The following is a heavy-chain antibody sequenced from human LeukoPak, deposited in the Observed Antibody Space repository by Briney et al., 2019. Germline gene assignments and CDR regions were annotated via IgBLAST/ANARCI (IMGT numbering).Heavy chain of an antibody. CDR1: GFTFRSYT. CDR2: ISGSSNYI. D-gene: IGHD3-22*01. V-gene: IGHV3-21*01. J-gene: IGHJ4*02. Sequence: KSGGSLRLSCAASGFTFRSYTMNWVRQAPGKGLEWVSSISGSSNYIYYADSVKGRFTISRDNAKNPLYLQMNSLRAEDSAVYYCARALYDSSGYSPLGDYRGQGTLVTVSS. CDR3: ARALYDSSGYSPLGDY.